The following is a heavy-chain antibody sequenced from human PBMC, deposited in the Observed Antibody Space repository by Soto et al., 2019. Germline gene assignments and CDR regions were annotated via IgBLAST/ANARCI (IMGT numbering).Heavy chain of an antibody. CDR1: GGSFSGYY. V-gene: IGHV4-34*01. CDR2: INHSGST. Sequence: SLTCAVYGGSFSGYYWSWIRQPPGKGLEWIGEINHSGSTNYNPSLKSRVTISVDTSKNQFSLKLSSVTAADTAVYYCARERICSSTSCYADGANYYFDYWGQGTLVTVSS. CDR3: ARERICSSTSCYADGANYYFDY. J-gene: IGHJ4*02. D-gene: IGHD2-2*01.